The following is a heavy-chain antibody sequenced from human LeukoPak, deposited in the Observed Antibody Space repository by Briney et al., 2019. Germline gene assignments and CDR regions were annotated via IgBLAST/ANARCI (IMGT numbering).Heavy chain of an antibody. CDR1: GFSFSSRW. V-gene: IGHV3-7*01. D-gene: IGHD4-23*01. J-gene: IGHJ4*02. CDR2: IKQDGSEK. Sequence: GGSLRLSCAASGFSFSSRWMIWVRQAPGKGLEWVANIKQDGSEKYYVDSVKGRFTISRDNTENSLYPQMNSLRAEDSAVYYCARGLGGAHYFDYWGQGTLVTVSS. CDR3: ARGLGGAHYFDY.